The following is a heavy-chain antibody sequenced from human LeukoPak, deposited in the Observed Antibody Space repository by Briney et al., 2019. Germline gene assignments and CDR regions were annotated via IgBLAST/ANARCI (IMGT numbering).Heavy chain of an antibody. J-gene: IGHJ4*02. CDR1: GYTFTGYY. CDR2: INPNSGGT. CDR3: ARGCSGGSCYSPHDY. Sequence: ASVKVSCKASGYTFTGYYMHWVRQAPGQGLEWMGWINPNSGGTNYAQKFQGRVTMTRDTSISTAYMELSRLRSDDTAVYYCARGCSGGSCYSPHDYWGQGTLVTVSS. V-gene: IGHV1-2*02. D-gene: IGHD2-15*01.